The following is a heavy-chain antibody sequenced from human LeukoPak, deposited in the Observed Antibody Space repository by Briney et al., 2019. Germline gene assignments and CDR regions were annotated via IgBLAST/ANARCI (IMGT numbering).Heavy chain of an antibody. CDR3: ATGTQTMVRGVISAFDI. D-gene: IGHD3-10*01. CDR2: FDPEDGET. CDR1: GYTLTELS. Sequence: ASVKVSCKVSGYTLTELSMHWVRQAPGKGLEWMGGFDPEDGETIYAQKFQGRVTMTEDTSTDTAYMELSSLRSEDTAVYYCATGTQTMVRGVISAFDIWGQGTMVAVSS. V-gene: IGHV1-24*01. J-gene: IGHJ3*02.